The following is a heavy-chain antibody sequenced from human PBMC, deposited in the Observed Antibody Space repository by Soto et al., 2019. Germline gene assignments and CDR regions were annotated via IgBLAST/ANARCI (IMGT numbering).Heavy chain of an antibody. V-gene: IGHV4-59*01. Sequence: SETLSLTCTVSGGSISSYYWSWIRQPPGKGLEWIGYIYYSGSTNYNPSLKSRVTISVDTSKNQFSLKLSSVTAADTAVYYCARNRAYSSSAGGSWFDPWGQGTLVTVSS. CDR3: ARNRAYSSSAGGSWFDP. D-gene: IGHD6-6*01. J-gene: IGHJ5*02. CDR2: IYYSGST. CDR1: GGSISSYY.